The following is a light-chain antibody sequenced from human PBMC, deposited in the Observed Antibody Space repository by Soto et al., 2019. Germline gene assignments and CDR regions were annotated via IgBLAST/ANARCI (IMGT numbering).Light chain of an antibody. CDR2: GAA. J-gene: IGKJ2*01. CDR1: QSVSNV. CDR3: QQYYVLPYT. V-gene: IGKV3-15*01. Sequence: EIVMTQSPATLSVSPGERATLSCRASQSVSNVVTWYQQKTGQAPRLLIFGAANRATGIPARFSGSGSGTEFTLTISSLQSEDFAVYYCQQYYVLPYTFGQGTKLEI.